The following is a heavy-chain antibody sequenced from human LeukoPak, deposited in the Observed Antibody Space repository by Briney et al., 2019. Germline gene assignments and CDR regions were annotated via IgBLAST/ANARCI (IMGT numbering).Heavy chain of an antibody. CDR1: GFTFSSYA. V-gene: IGHV3-30*02. J-gene: IGHJ4*02. Sequence: GGSLRLSCAASGFTFSSYAMSWVRQAPGKGLEWLAFIRYDGSNKYYADSVKGRFTISRDNSKNTLYLQMNRLRAEDTAVYYCALLLRYFDWLPSAQLDYWGQGTLVTVSS. CDR2: IRYDGSNK. D-gene: IGHD3-9*01. CDR3: ALLLRYFDWLPSAQLDY.